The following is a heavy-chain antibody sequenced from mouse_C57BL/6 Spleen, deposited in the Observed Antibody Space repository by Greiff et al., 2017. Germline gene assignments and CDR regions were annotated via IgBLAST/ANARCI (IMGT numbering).Heavy chain of an antibody. V-gene: IGHV5-16*01. Sequence: EVKVVESEGGLVQPGSSMKLSCTASGFTFSDYYMAWVRQVPEKGLEWVANINYDGSSTYYLDSLKSRFIISRENAKNILYLQMSSLKSEDTATYYCARELGRSMDYWGQGTSVTVSS. D-gene: IGHD4-1*01. CDR1: GFTFSDYY. CDR3: ARELGRSMDY. J-gene: IGHJ4*01. CDR2: INYDGSST.